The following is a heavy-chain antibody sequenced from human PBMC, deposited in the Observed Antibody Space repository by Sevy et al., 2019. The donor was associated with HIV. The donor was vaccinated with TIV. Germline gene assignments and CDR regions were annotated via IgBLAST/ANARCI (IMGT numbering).Heavy chain of an antibody. CDR3: TRLGIEGYYYYMDV. CDR1: GFTFSGSA. D-gene: IGHD1-26*01. V-gene: IGHV3-73*01. CDR2: IRSKANSYAT. J-gene: IGHJ6*03. Sequence: GGPLRLSCAASGFTFSGSAMHWVRQASGKGLEWVGRIRSKANSYATAYAASVKGRFTISRDDSKNTAYLQMNSLKTEDTAVYYCTRLGIEGYYYYMDVWGKGTTVTVSS.